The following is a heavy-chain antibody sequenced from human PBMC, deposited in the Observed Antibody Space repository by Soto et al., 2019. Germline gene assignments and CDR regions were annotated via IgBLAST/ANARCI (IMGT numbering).Heavy chain of an antibody. V-gene: IGHV1-3*01. CDR3: ARELQVLNDWIYCSSTSCPPDAVDY. J-gene: IGHJ4*02. CDR1: GYTFTSYA. D-gene: IGHD2-2*01. Sequence: QVQLVQSGAEVKKPGASVKVSCKASGYTFTSYAMHWVRQAPGQRLEWMGWINAGNGNTKYSQKFQGRVTITRDTSASTAYMELSSLRSEDTAVYYCARELQVLNDWIYCSSTSCPPDAVDYWGQGTLVTVSS. CDR2: INAGNGNT.